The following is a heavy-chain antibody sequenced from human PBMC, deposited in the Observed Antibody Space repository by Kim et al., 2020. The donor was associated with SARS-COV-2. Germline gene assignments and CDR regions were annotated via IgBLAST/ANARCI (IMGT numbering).Heavy chain of an antibody. CDR2: NGNT. Sequence: NGNTNNAQRLQDRVTMTTDTSTNTAYMELGSLRSDDTAVYYCARDRQCGYWGQGTLVTVSS. V-gene: IGHV1-18*01. J-gene: IGHJ4*02. D-gene: IGHD6-19*01. CDR3: ARDRQCGY.